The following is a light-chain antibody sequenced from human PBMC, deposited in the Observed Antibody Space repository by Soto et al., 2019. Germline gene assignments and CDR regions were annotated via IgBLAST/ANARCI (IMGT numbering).Light chain of an antibody. V-gene: IGLV2-14*03. J-gene: IGLJ1*01. CDR1: SSDIGAYDC. CDR3: SSYTSSSTRV. Sequence: QSALAQPASVSGSPGQSIAISCTGTSSDIGAYDCVSWYQQFPDKPHKLIIYEVSHRPSGVSDRFSGSKSVNTATLTISRLQAEDEADYYCSSYTSSSTRVFGTGTKVTVL. CDR2: EVS.